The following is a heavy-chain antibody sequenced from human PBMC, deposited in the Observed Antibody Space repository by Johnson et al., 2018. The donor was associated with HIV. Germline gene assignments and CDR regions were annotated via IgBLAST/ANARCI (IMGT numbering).Heavy chain of an antibody. V-gene: IGHV3-20*04. Sequence: VQLVESGGGVVQPGGSLRLSCAASGFSIRGHWMSWLRQAPGKGLEWVSGIRWNSGSIGYADSVKGRFAISRDNAKNSLSLQMNSLRAEDTALYYCARDGYYDSGSDPLDIWGQGTMVTVSS. CDR2: IRWNSGSI. J-gene: IGHJ3*02. CDR3: ARDGYYDSGSDPLDI. D-gene: IGHD3-10*01. CDR1: GFSIRGHW.